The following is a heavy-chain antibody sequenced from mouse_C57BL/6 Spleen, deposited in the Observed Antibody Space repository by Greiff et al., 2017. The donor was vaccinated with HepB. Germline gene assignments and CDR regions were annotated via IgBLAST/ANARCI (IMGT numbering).Heavy chain of an antibody. V-gene: IGHV5-4*01. CDR1: GFTFSSYA. J-gene: IGHJ2*01. CDR3: ARKEGLDY. CDR2: ISDGGSYT. Sequence: DVQLVESGGGLVKPGGSLKLSCAASGFTFSSYAMSWVRQTPEKRLEWVATISDGGSYTYYPDNVKGRFTISRDNAKNNLYLQMSHLKSEDTAMYYCARKEGLDYWGQGTTLTVSS.